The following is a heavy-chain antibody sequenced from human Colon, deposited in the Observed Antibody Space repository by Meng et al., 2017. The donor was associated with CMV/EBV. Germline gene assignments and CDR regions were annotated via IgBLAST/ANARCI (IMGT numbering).Heavy chain of an antibody. CDR3: VRYANSHYGMDV. CDR1: GFTFTTFW. D-gene: IGHD2-21*01. CDR2: IKEDGSDQ. Sequence: GGSLRLSCVASGFTFTTFWMTWVRQAPGKGLEWVANIKEDGSDQWYVDSVRGRFTISRDNARQSVFLQMDSLRAEDTAVYYCVRYANSHYGMDVWGQGTTVTV. J-gene: IGHJ6*02. V-gene: IGHV3-7*01.